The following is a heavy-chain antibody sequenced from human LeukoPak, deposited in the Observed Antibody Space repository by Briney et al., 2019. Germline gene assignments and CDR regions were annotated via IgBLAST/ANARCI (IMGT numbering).Heavy chain of an antibody. V-gene: IGHV3-53*01. CDR3: ARVPYSSSWYGGIDY. Sequence: GGSLRLSCAASGFTVSSNYMSWVRRAPGKGLEWASVIYSGGSTYYADSVKGRFTISRDNSKNTLYLQMNSLRAEDTAVYYCARVPYSSSWYGGIDYWGQGTLVTVSS. D-gene: IGHD6-13*01. J-gene: IGHJ4*02. CDR2: IYSGGST. CDR1: GFTVSSNY.